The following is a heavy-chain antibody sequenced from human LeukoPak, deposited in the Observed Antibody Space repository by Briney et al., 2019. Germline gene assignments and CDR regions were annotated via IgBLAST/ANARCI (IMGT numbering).Heavy chain of an antibody. CDR1: GFTFSSYA. CDR2: ISGSGGST. Sequence: PGGSLRLSCAASGFTFSSYAMSWVRQAPGKGLEWVSAISGSGGSTYYADSVKGRFTISRDDSKNTLYLQMNSLRAEDTAVYYCAKDLGSYYYYYYVDVWGKGTTVTVSS. D-gene: IGHD7-27*01. CDR3: AKDLGSYYYYYYVDV. V-gene: IGHV3-23*01. J-gene: IGHJ6*03.